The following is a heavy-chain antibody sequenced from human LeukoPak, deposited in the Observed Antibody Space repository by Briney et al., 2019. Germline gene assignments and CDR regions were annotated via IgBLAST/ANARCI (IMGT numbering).Heavy chain of an antibody. Sequence: SGGSLRLSCVASGFTFSNSWVSWVRQAPGKGLEWVANIKKDGSEKYYVDSVKGRFTISRDNAKNSLYLHMNSPRAEDTAVYYCARISYSSGWYFDYWGQGSLVTVSS. D-gene: IGHD6-19*01. CDR2: IKKDGSEK. CDR3: ARISYSSGWYFDY. J-gene: IGHJ4*02. V-gene: IGHV3-7*01. CDR1: GFTFSNSW.